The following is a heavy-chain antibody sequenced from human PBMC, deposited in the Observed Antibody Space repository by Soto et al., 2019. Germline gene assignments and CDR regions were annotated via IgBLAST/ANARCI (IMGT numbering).Heavy chain of an antibody. V-gene: IGHV3-9*01. CDR3: AKGYCSGGSCPPEFDY. J-gene: IGHJ4*02. CDR1: GFTFDDYA. Sequence: GGSLRLSCAASGFTFDDYAMHWVRQAPGKGLEWVSGISWNSGSIGYADSVKGRFTISRDNAKNSLYLQMNSLRAEDTALYYCAKGYCSGGSCPPEFDYWGQGTLVTVSS. D-gene: IGHD2-15*01. CDR2: ISWNSGSI.